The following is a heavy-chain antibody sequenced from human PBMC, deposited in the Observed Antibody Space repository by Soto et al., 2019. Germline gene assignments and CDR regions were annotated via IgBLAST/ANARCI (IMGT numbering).Heavy chain of an antibody. CDR1: GGSISSGDYY. CDR3: AGQTTVTTRAGFDY. D-gene: IGHD4-17*01. V-gene: IGHV4-30-4*01. J-gene: IGHJ4*02. CDR2: IYYSGST. Sequence: SETLSLTCTVSGGSISSGDYYWSWIRQPPGKGLEWIGYIYYSGSTYYNPSLKSRVTISVDTSKNQFSLKLSSVTAADTAVYYCAGQTTVTTRAGFDYWGQGTLVTVSS.